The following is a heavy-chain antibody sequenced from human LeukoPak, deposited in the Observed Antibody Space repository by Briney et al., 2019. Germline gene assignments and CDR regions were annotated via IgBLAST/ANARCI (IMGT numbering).Heavy chain of an antibody. V-gene: IGHV3-48*03. CDR2: ISSSGSTI. D-gene: IGHD2-15*01. Sequence: GGSLRLSCAASGFTFSSYEMNWVRQAPGKGLEWVSYISSSGSTIYYADSVKGRFTISRDNAKNSLYLQMNSLRAEDTAVYYCARDRPGYSGDYWGQGTLVTVSS. CDR3: ARDRPGYSGDY. CDR1: GFTFSSYE. J-gene: IGHJ4*02.